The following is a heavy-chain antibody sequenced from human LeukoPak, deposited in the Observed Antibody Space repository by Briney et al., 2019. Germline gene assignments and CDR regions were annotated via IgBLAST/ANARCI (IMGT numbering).Heavy chain of an antibody. Sequence: SETLSLTCTVSGGSISSGGYYWSWIRQPPGKGLEWIGYIYHSGSTYYNPSLKSRVTISVDRSKNQFSLKLSSVTAADTAVYYCARGLTDFWSGYYTGRLDYWGQGTLVTVSS. D-gene: IGHD3-3*01. CDR1: GGSISSGGYY. CDR3: ARGLTDFWSGYYTGRLDY. CDR2: IYHSGST. J-gene: IGHJ4*02. V-gene: IGHV4-30-2*01.